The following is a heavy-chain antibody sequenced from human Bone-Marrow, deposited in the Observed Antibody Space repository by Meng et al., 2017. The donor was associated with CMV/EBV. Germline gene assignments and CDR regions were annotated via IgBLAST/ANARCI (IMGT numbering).Heavy chain of an antibody. CDR1: GFTFSSYG. D-gene: IGHD1-26*01. CDR2: INSDGSST. CDR3: ARAFGAHDY. Sequence: GESLKISCAASGFTFSSYGMHWVRQAPGKGLVWVSRINSDGSSTSYADSVKGRFTISRDHAKNTLYLQMNSLRAEDTAVYYCARAFGAHDYWGQGTLVTVSS. J-gene: IGHJ4*02. V-gene: IGHV3-74*01.